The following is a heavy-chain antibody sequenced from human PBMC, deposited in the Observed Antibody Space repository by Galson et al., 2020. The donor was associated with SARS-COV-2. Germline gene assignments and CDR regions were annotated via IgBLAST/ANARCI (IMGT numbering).Heavy chain of an antibody. D-gene: IGHD1-20*01. Sequence: SGPTLVKPTQTLTLACTFSGFSLSTSGMCVNWIRQPPGKALECLARIDWDDDKYYSTSLKTSLTISKDTSKNQVVLIMTNMDPMDTATYYCARQYNALSGASDHWGQGTLVTVSS. CDR1: GFSLSTSGMC. J-gene: IGHJ4*02. V-gene: IGHV2-70*11. CDR3: ARQYNALSGASDH. CDR2: IDWDDDK.